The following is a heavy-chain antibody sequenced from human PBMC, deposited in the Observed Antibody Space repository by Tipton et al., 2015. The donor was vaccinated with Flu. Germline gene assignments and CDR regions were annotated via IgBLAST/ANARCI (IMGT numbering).Heavy chain of an antibody. D-gene: IGHD3-10*01. Sequence: TLSLTCTVSGGSISSYYWSWIRQPPGKGLEWIGYIYYSGSTNYNPSLKSRVTISVDTSKNQFSLKLSSVTAADTAVYYCARWGAIPRVRGFMSGHAFDFWGQGTMVPASS. CDR2: IYYSGST. V-gene: IGHV4-59*01. J-gene: IGHJ3*01. CDR3: ARWGAIPRVRGFMSGHAFDF. CDR1: GGSISSYY.